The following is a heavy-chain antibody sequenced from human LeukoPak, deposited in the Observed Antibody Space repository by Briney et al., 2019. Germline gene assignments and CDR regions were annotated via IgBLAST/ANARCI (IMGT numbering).Heavy chain of an antibody. CDR1: GFTFSNYW. D-gene: IGHD6-13*01. V-gene: IGHV3-7*01. CDR2: IKQDGSEK. J-gene: IGHJ2*01. Sequence: PGGSLRLSCAASGFTFSNYWMSWVRQAPGKGREWVANIKQDGSEKYYVDPVKGRFTISRDNAKNLLDLQMNSLRAEDTAVYYCARDLRGRGSSWGLDWYFDLWGRGTLLTVSS. CDR3: ARDLRGRGSSWGLDWYFDL.